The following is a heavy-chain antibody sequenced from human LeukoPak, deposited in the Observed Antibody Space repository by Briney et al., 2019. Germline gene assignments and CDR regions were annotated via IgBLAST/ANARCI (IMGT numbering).Heavy chain of an antibody. J-gene: IGHJ4*02. CDR3: ARERRSPGSYYDY. V-gene: IGHV4-39*02. CDR1: GGSVSSSSYY. D-gene: IGHD1-26*01. Sequence: SETLSLTCTVSGGSVSSSSYYLGWIRQPPGKGLEWIGSIYHSGSTYYNPSLKSRVTISVDTSKNQFSLKLSSVTAADTAVYYCARERRSPGSYYDYWGQGTLVTVSS. CDR2: IYHSGST.